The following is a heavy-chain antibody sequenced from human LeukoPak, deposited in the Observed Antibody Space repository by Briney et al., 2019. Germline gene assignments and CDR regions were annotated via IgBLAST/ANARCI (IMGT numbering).Heavy chain of an antibody. J-gene: IGHJ5*02. CDR1: GGSIGFYF. CDR2: INGNRGT. V-gene: IGHV4-4*07. D-gene: IGHD3-16*02. Sequence: SETLSLTCTVSGGSIGFYFWSWIRQSAGKGLEWIGRINGNRGTNYNPSLRSRVTMSVDTSKSQFSLNLRSVTAADTSVYYCVRDELRTTYRFSWDPWGQGILVTV. CDR3: VRDELRTTYRFSWDP.